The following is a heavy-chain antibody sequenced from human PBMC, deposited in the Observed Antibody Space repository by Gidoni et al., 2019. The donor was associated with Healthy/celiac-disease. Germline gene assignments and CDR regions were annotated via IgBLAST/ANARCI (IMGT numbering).Heavy chain of an antibody. CDR3: ARERTDYYDSSGYYYFDY. Sequence: QVQLVQSGAEVKKHGASVKVSCKPSGYTFTSYGISWVRQAPGQGLEWMGWISAYNGNTNYAQKLQGRVTMTTDTSTSTAYMELRSLRSDDTAVYYCARERTDYYDSSGYYYFDYWGQGTLVTVSS. CDR2: ISAYNGNT. CDR1: GYTFTSYG. D-gene: IGHD3-22*01. J-gene: IGHJ4*02. V-gene: IGHV1-18*04.